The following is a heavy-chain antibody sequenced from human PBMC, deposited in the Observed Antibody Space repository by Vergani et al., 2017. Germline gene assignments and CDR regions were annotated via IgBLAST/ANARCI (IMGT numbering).Heavy chain of an antibody. J-gene: IGHJ4*02. V-gene: IGHV4-31*03. D-gene: IGHD1-26*01. Sequence: QVQLQESGPGLVKPSQTLSLTCTVSGGSISSGGYYWSWIRQHPGKGLEWIGYIYYSGSTNYNPSLKSRVTISVDTSKNQFSLKLSSVTAADTAVYYCARERELSGSYFHYWGQGTLVTVSS. CDR3: ARERELSGSYFHY. CDR1: GGSISSGGYY. CDR2: IYYSGST.